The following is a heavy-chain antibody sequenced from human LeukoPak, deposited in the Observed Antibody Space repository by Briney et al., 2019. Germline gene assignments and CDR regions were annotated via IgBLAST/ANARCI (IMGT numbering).Heavy chain of an antibody. V-gene: IGHV3-30-3*01. CDR2: ISYDGSNK. CDR3: ASGEQFYGMDV. Sequence: PGGSLRLSCAASGFTFSSYAMHWVRQAPGKGLEWVAVISYDGSNKYYADSVKGRFTISRDSSKNTLYLQMNSLRAEDTAVYYCASGEQFYGMDVWGQGTTATVSS. J-gene: IGHJ6*02. CDR1: GFTFSSYA. D-gene: IGHD3-3*01.